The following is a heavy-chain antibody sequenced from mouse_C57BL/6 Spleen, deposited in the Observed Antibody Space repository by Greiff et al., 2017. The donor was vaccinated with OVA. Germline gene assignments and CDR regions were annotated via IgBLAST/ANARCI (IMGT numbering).Heavy chain of an antibody. D-gene: IGHD2-1*01. V-gene: IGHV1-76*01. CDR1: GYTFTDYY. CDR3: ARSNYGNYVRYFDV. J-gene: IGHJ1*03. CDR2: IYPGSGNT. Sequence: QVQLQQSGAELVRPGASVKLSCKASGYTFTDYYINWVKQRPGQGLEWIARIYPGSGNTYYNEKFKGKATLTAEKSSSTAYMQLSSLTSEDSAVYFCARSNYGNYVRYFDVWGTGTTVTVSS.